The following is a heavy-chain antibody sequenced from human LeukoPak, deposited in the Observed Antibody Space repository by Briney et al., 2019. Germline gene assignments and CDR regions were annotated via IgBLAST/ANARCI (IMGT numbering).Heavy chain of an antibody. Sequence: TSETLSLTCTVSGGSISSYYWSWIRQPPGKGLEWIGYIYYSGSTNYNPSLKSRVTMSVDTSKNQFSLKLSSVTAADTAVYYCARGRSYRDRYSLFDYWGQGTLVTVSS. CDR1: GGSISSYY. J-gene: IGHJ4*02. V-gene: IGHV4-59*08. D-gene: IGHD2-15*01. CDR2: IYYSGST. CDR3: ARGRSYRDRYSLFDY.